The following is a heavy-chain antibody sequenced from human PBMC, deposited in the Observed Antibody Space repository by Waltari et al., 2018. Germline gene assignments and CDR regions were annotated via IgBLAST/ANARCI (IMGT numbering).Heavy chain of an antibody. D-gene: IGHD2-21*01. CDR1: GGTFSSYA. J-gene: IGHJ1*01. CDR2: IIPIFGTA. CDR3: ASSPSPLGPIAILQYFQH. V-gene: IGHV1-69*13. Sequence: QVQLVQSGAEVKKPGSSVKVSCKASGGTFSSYAISWVRQAPGQGLEWIGGIIPIFGTANYAQKFQGRVTITADESTSTAYMELSSLRSEDTAVYYCASSPSPLGPIAILQYFQHWGQGTLVTVSS.